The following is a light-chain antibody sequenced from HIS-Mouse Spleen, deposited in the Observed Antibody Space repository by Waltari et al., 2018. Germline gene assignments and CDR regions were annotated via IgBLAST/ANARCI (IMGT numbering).Light chain of an antibody. J-gene: IGLJ2*01. V-gene: IGLV1-36*01. CDR3: AAWDDSLNGLV. Sequence: QSVLTQPPSVSEAPRQRVTISCSGSSPNIGNNPVNWYQQLPGKAPKLLIYYDDLLPSGVSDRFSGSKSGTSASLAISGLQSEDEADYYCAAWDDSLNGLVFGGGTKLTVL. CDR1: SPNIGNNP. CDR2: YDD.